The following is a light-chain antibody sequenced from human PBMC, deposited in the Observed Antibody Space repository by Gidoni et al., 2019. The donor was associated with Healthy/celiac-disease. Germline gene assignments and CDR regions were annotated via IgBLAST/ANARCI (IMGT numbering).Light chain of an antibody. CDR1: SSNIRNNY. V-gene: IGLV1-51*01. CDR3: GTWDSSLSAWV. Sequence: QSVLTQPPSVSAAPGQKVTISCSGSSSNIRNNYVSWYQQLPGTAPKLLIYDNNNRPSGIPDRFSGSKSGTSATLGITGLQTGDEADYYCGTWDSSLSAWVFGGGTKLTVL. J-gene: IGLJ3*02. CDR2: DNN.